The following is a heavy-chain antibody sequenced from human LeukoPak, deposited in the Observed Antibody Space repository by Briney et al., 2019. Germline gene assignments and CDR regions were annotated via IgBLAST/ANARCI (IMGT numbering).Heavy chain of an antibody. V-gene: IGHV4-39*07. CDR1: GGSISSSSYY. D-gene: IGHD3-16*01. J-gene: IGHJ3*02. Sequence: SETLSLTCTVSGGSISSSSYYWGWIRQPPGKGLEWIGSIYYSGSTYYNPSLKSRVTISVDTSKNQFSLKLSSVTAADTAVYYCASYVWGSYAFDIWGQGTMVTVSS. CDR3: ASYVWGSYAFDI. CDR2: IYYSGST.